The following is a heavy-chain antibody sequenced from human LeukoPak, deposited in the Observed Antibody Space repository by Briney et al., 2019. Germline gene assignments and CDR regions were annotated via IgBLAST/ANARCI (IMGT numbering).Heavy chain of an antibody. CDR1: GGSITTGIYY. Sequence: KPSETLSLTCAVSGGSITTGIYYWGWIRQPPGKGLEWIGNIYYSGITYYNPSFESRLTISVDTSKNQFSLKLSSVTAADTAVYYCVRHGSGYTSSWYCPLDYWGQGTLVTVSS. D-gene: IGHD6-13*01. V-gene: IGHV4-39*01. CDR2: IYYSGIT. J-gene: IGHJ4*02. CDR3: VRHGSGYTSSWYCPLDY.